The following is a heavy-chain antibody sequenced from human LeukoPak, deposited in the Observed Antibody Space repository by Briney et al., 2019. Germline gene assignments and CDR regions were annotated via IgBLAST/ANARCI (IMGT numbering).Heavy chain of an antibody. CDR1: GGSISRYY. D-gene: IGHD6-13*01. J-gene: IGHJ4*02. CDR2: IYTSGST. V-gene: IGHV4-4*07. CDR3: ARASGIAADFDY. Sequence: VKPSATLSLTCPVSGGSISRYYWSWIRPPAGKGLEWIGCIYTSGSTNYNPSLKSRVTMSVDTSKNQFSLKLSSVTAADTAVYYCARASGIAADFDYWGQGTLVTVSS.